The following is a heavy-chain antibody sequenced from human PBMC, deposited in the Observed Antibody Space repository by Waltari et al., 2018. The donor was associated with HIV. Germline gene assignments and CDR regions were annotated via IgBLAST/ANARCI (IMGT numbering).Heavy chain of an antibody. CDR2: INHSGST. CDR3: ASGGHRRSGQWYYGMDV. CDR1: GGSFSGYY. D-gene: IGHD2-8*01. V-gene: IGHV4-34*01. Sequence: QVQLQQWGAGLLKPSETLSLTCAVYGGSFSGYYWRWIRQPPGKGLEWVGEINHSGSTNYNPSLKSRVTISVDTSKNQFSLKLSSVTAADTAVYYCASGGHRRSGQWYYGMDVWGQGTTVTVSS. J-gene: IGHJ6*02.